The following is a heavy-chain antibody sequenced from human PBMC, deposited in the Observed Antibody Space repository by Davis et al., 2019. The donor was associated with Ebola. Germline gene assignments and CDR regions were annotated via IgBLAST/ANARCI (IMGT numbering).Heavy chain of an antibody. CDR3: ARGEWFGELLAWFDP. D-gene: IGHD3-10*01. J-gene: IGHJ5*02. V-gene: IGHV1-18*01. CDR1: GYTFTSYG. Sequence: ASVKVSCKASGYTFTSYGISWVRQAPGQGLEWMGWISAYNGNTNYAQKLQGRVTMTTDTSTSTAYMELRSLRSDDTAVYYCARGEWFGELLAWFDPWGQGTLVTVSS. CDR2: ISAYNGNT.